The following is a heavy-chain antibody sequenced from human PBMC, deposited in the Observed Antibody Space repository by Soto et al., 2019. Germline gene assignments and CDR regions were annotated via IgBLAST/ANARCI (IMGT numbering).Heavy chain of an antibody. D-gene: IGHD6-13*01. J-gene: IGHJ6*02. CDR2: IIPILGIA. CDR3: ARDPGIAAAGYYYYYGMDV. Sequence: QVQLVQSGAEVKKPGSSVKVSCKASGGTFSSYTISWVRQAAGQGLEWMGRIIPILGIANYAQKFQGRVTITADKSTSTAYMELSSLRSEDTAVYYCARDPGIAAAGYYYYYGMDVWGQGTTVTVSS. CDR1: GGTFSSYT. V-gene: IGHV1-69*08.